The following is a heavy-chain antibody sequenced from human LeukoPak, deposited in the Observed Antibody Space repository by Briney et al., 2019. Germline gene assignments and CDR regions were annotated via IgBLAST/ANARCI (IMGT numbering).Heavy chain of an antibody. V-gene: IGHV3-23*01. CDR3: VKSRRVGANQRGLFDY. J-gene: IGHJ4*02. D-gene: IGHD1-26*01. CDR2: VSGSGRNT. CDR1: GFTFSNYA. Sequence: GGSLRLSCAGSGFTFSNYAMTWVRQAPGKGLEWVSSVSGSGRNTFYPDSVEGRFTISRDNSKNTVYLQMNSLRAGDMAVYYCVKSRRVGANQRGLFDYWGQGTLVTVSP.